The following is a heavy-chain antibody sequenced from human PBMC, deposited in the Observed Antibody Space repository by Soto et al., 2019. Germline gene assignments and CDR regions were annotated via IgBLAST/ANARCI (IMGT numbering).Heavy chain of an antibody. D-gene: IGHD2-15*01. CDR3: ARLLLRGEQTIAY. V-gene: IGHV4-39*01. Sequence: QLQLQESGPGLVKPSEPLSLTSTVSGGSISSSSYYWVWIRQPPGQGREGIGSIYYGGRTSYNPSRKSRVTISVDTSKDQVSRKLSSVTAADTAVYYCARLLLRGEQTIAYWGQGTLVTVSS. CDR1: GGSISSSSYY. CDR2: IYYGGRT. J-gene: IGHJ4*02.